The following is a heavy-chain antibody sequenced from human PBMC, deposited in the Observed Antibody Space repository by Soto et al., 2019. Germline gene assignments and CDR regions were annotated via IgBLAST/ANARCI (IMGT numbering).Heavy chain of an antibody. J-gene: IGHJ4*02. CDR3: ASDLDTAMVSNFDY. Sequence: GGSLRLSCAASGFTFSSYWMSWVRQAPGKGLEWVANIKPEAMGKECVDAVKGRFTTSRANAKNSLYLQMNSLRAEDTAVYYCASDLDTAMVSNFDYWGQGTLVTVSS. V-gene: IGHV3-7*01. D-gene: IGHD5-18*01. CDR2: IKPEAMGK. CDR1: GFTFSSYW.